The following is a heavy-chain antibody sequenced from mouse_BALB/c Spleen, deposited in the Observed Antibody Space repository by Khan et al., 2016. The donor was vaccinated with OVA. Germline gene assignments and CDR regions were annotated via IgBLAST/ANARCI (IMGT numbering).Heavy chain of an antibody. CDR1: GYTFTSYV. Sequence: EVQLQQSGPEVVKPGASVKMSCKASGYTFTSYVMHWVKQKPGQGLEWIGYIYPFNDATKFNESFNGKATLTSDNSSSTAYMELSSLTSEDSAVYYCAPVVMYYVAFVYWGQGTLVTVSA. CDR2: IYPFNDAT. V-gene: IGHV1S136*01. J-gene: IGHJ3*01. D-gene: IGHD1-1*01. CDR3: APVVMYYVAFVY.